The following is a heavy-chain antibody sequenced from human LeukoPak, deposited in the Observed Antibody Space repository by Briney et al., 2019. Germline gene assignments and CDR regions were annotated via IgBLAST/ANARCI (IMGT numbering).Heavy chain of an antibody. CDR1: GFTFSSYA. Sequence: PGRSLRLSCAASGFTFSSYAMHWVRQAPGKGLEWVAVISYDGSNKYYADSVKGRFTISRDNSKNTLYLQMNSLRAEDTAVYYCARAGAPVVVPAAIWVRGMDVWGQGTTVTVSS. J-gene: IGHJ6*02. CDR2: ISYDGSNK. D-gene: IGHD2-2*01. V-gene: IGHV3-30-3*01. CDR3: ARAGAPVVVPAAIWVRGMDV.